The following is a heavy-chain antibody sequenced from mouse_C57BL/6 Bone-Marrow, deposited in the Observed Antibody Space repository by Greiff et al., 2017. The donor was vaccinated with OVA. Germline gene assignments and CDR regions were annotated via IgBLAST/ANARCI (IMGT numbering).Heavy chain of an antibody. CDR3: AREDDYDFYAMDY. CDR2: IDPNSGGT. V-gene: IGHV1-72*01. D-gene: IGHD2-4*01. Sequence: VQLQQPGAELVKPGASVKLSCKASGYTFTSYWMHWVKQRPGRALEWIGRIDPNSGGTKYNEKFKSKATLTVDKPSSTAYMQLSSLTSEDSAVYYCAREDDYDFYAMDYWGQGTSVTVSS. CDR1: GYTFTSYW. J-gene: IGHJ4*01.